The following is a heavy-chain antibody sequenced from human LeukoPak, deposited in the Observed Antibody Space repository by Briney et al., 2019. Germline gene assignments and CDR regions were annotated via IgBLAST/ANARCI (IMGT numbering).Heavy chain of an antibody. CDR2: IYYSGST. D-gene: IGHD3-16*01. CDR1: GGSISSGGYY. V-gene: IGHV4-31*03. CDR3: ARGGGDYYYYYYMDV. J-gene: IGHJ6*03. Sequence: SQTLSLTRTVSGGSISSGGYYWSWIRQHPGKGLEWIGYIYYSGSTYYNPSLKSRVTISVDTSKNQFSLKLSSVTAADTAVYYCARGGGDYYYYYYMDVWGKGTTVTVSS.